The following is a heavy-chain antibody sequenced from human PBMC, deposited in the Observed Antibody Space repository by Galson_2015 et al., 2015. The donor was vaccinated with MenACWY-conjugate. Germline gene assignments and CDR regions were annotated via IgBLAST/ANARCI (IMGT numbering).Heavy chain of an antibody. CDR1: GFTFSSYW. J-gene: IGHJ6*03. V-gene: IGHV3-74*01. Sequence: SLRLSWAASGFTFSSYWMHWVRQAPGKGLVWVSRVNSDGSGTGYADSVKGRFTISRDNAKNMLFLQMNSLKVEDTAVYYCARSYVPGSDRKNYYMDVWGRGTTVTVSS. CDR3: ARSYVPGSDRKNYYMDV. D-gene: IGHD3-16*01. CDR2: VNSDGSGT.